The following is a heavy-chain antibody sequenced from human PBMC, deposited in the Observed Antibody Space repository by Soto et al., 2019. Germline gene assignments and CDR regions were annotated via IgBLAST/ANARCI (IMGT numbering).Heavy chain of an antibody. D-gene: IGHD3-3*01. CDR2: INHSGST. Sequence: SETLSLTCAVYGGSFSGYYWSWIRQPPGKGLEWIGEINHSGSTNYNPSLKSRVTISVDTSKNHFSLKLSSVTAADTAVYYCARGAIFGVVTAIWFDPWGQGTLVTVSS. CDR3: ARGAIFGVVTAIWFDP. CDR1: GGSFSGYY. V-gene: IGHV4-34*01. J-gene: IGHJ5*02.